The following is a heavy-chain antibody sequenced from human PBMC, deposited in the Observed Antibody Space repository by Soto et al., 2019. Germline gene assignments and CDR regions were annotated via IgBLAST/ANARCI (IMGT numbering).Heavy chain of an antibody. V-gene: IGHV4-34*01. J-gene: IGHJ4*02. CDR2: INHSGTT. D-gene: IGHD3-9*01. Sequence: QVQLRQWGAGLLKPSETLSLTCAVFGGSFSDYYWTRIRQPPGKGLEWIGEINHSGTTSYNPSLKSRLTISVDTSNNQFSLKLSSVTAADTAVYYCARKPIYHFFAGYCSVDYWGQGTLVTVSS. CDR3: ARKPIYHFFAGYCSVDY. CDR1: GGSFSDYY.